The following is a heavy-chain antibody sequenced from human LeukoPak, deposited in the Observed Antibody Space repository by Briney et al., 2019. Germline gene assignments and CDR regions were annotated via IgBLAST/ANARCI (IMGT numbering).Heavy chain of an antibody. CDR3: ARCPAYYYGSGSYMDY. CDR1: GFTFSSYA. V-gene: IGHV3-30-3*01. CDR2: ISYDGSNK. J-gene: IGHJ4*02. Sequence: GGSLRLSCATSGFTFSSYAMHWVRQAPGKGLEWVAVISYDGSNKYYADSVKGRFTISRDNSKNTLYLQMNSLRAEDTAVYYCARCPAYYYGSGSYMDYWGQGTLVTVSS. D-gene: IGHD3-10*01.